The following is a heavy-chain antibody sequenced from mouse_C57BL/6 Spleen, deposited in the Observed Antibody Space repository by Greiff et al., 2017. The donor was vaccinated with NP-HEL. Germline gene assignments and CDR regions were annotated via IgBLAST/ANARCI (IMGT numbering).Heavy chain of an antibody. J-gene: IGHJ3*01. Sequence: QVQLQQPGAELVMPGASVKLSCKASGYTFTSYWMHWVKQRPGQGLEWIGEIDPSDSYTNYNQKFKGKSTLTVDKSSSTAYMQLSSLTSEDSAVYDCARGETAQATVAYWGQGTLVTVSA. V-gene: IGHV1-69*01. CDR1: GYTFTSYW. D-gene: IGHD3-2*02. CDR2: IDPSDSYT. CDR3: ARGETAQATVAY.